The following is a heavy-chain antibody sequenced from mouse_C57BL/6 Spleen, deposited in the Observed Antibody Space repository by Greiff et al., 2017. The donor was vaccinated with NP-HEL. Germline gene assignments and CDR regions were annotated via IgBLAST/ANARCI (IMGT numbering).Heavy chain of an antibody. CDR3: ARQGTEAMDY. CDR1: GYTFTSYG. Sequence: QVQLKESGAELARPGASVKLSCKASGYTFTSYGISWVKQRTGQGLEWIGEIYPRSGNTYYNEKFKGKATLTADKSSSTAYMELRSLTSGDSAVYFCARQGTEAMDYWGQGTSVTVSS. J-gene: IGHJ4*01. CDR2: IYPRSGNT. V-gene: IGHV1-81*01. D-gene: IGHD3-3*01.